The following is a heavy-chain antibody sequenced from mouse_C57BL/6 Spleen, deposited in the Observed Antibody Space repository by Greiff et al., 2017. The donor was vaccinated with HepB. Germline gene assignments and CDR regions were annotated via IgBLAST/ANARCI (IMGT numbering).Heavy chain of an antibody. Sequence: VQLQQSGPGLVQPSQSLSITCTVSGFSLTSYGVHWVRQSPGKGLEWLGVIWSGGSTDYNAAFISRLSISKDNSKSQVFFKMTSLQADDTAIYYCARSYDYEVAWFAYWGQGTLVTVSA. CDR3: ARSYDYEVAWFAY. CDR2: IWSGGST. CDR1: GFSLTSYG. J-gene: IGHJ3*01. V-gene: IGHV2-2*01. D-gene: IGHD2-4*01.